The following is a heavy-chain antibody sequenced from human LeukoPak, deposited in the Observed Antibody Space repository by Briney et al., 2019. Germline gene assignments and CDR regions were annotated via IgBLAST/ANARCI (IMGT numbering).Heavy chain of an antibody. CDR3: SKVGGCGDDPILHFDY. V-gene: IGHV3-23*01. D-gene: IGHD2-21*01. Sequence: GGSLRLSCAASGYTFSSYAMTWVRQAPGKGLEWVSAISGSGGGTDYADSVKGRFTISRDNSKNTLYLQMNSLRAEDTAVYYCSKVGGCGDDPILHFDYWGQGTLVTVSS. CDR1: GYTFSSYA. J-gene: IGHJ4*02. CDR2: ISGSGGGT.